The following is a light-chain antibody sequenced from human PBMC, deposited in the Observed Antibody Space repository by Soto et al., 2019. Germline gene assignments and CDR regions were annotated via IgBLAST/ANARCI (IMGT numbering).Light chain of an antibody. V-gene: IGKV1-8*01. CDR3: QQYYSYPWT. CDR1: QGISSY. J-gene: IGKJ1*01. Sequence: RITQSPSSLSASTVHRFTMTCRASQGISSYLAWYQQKPGKAPKLLIYAASTLQSGVPSRFSGSGSGTDFTLTISCLQSEDFATYYCQQYYSYPWTFGQGTKVDIK. CDR2: AAS.